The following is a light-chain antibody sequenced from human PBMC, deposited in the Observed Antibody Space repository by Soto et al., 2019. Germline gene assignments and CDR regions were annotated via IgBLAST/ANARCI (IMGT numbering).Light chain of an antibody. Sequence: ALTQPASVSGSPGQSITISCTGTSSDVGTRNFVSWYQQHPGKAPKLMIYQVTNRPSGVSNRFSGSKSGNTASLTISGLQAEDEADYYCSSYTDSTNYVFGTGTKVTVL. CDR2: QVT. CDR1: SSDVGTRNF. CDR3: SSYTDSTNYV. J-gene: IGLJ1*01. V-gene: IGLV2-14*01.